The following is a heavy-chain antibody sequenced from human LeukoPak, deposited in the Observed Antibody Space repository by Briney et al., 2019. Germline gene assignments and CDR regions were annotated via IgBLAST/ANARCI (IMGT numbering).Heavy chain of an antibody. J-gene: IGHJ4*02. Sequence: GGSLRLSCAPSGFTPSSNYMSWVRHAPEKGLEWVSVIYSGGRTYYADSAKGSFTISRDNSKNTLYLQMNSLRAEDTAAYYCARVMVRGVIITETPGFDYWGQGTLVTVSS. CDR2: IYSGGRT. CDR1: GFTPSSNY. V-gene: IGHV3-66*01. CDR3: ARVMVRGVIITETPGFDY. D-gene: IGHD3-10*01.